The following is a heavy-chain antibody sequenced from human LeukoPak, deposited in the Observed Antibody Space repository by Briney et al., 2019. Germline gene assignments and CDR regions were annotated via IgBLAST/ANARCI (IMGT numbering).Heavy chain of an antibody. CDR1: GYIFTTYF. Sequence: ASVKVSCKASGYIFTTYFMHWVRQAPGQGLEWMGFINPSGGTTGYSQKFQGRVTMTRDTSTSKVYMALSSLRSEDAAVYYCARVRGHGDMIDYWGQGTLVTVSS. CDR2: INPSGGTT. J-gene: IGHJ4*01. D-gene: IGHD3-10*01. V-gene: IGHV1-46*01. CDR3: ARVRGHGDMIDY.